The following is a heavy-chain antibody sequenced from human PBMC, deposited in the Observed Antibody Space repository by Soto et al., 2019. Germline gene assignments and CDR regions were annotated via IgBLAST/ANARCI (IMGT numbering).Heavy chain of an antibody. D-gene: IGHD3-16*01. CDR1: GFTVSTKY. CDR3: ARDPWAADY. CDR2: IYSGGST. V-gene: IGHV3-66*01. J-gene: IGHJ4*02. Sequence: EVQLVESGGGLVQPGGSLRLSCAASGFTVSTKYMSWVRQAPGKGLEWVSVIYSGGSTFYADSVRGRFTISRDNSKNTVNLQRNSPRAEDTAVYYCARDPWAADYWGQGTLVTVSS.